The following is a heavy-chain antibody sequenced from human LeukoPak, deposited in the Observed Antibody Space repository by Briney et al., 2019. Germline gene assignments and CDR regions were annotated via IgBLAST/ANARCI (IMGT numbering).Heavy chain of an antibody. V-gene: IGHV3-30*02. Sequence: PGGSLRLSCAASGFTFSSYGMHWVRQAPGKGLEWVAFIRYDGSNKYYADSVKGRFTISRDNSENTLYLQMDSLRVEDTAVYYCARRGDGGRAFDIWGQGTMVTVSS. J-gene: IGHJ3*02. CDR1: GFTFSSYG. CDR2: IRYDGSNK. CDR3: ARRGDGGRAFDI. D-gene: IGHD2-21*02.